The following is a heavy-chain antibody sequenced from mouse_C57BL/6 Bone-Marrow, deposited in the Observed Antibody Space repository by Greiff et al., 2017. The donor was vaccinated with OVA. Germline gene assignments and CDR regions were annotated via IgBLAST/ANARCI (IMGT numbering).Heavy chain of an antibody. J-gene: IGHJ1*03. CDR2: INPSNGGT. CDR1: GYTFTSYW. D-gene: IGHD1-1*01. V-gene: IGHV1-53*01. Sequence: QVQLKQPGTELVKPGASVKLSCKASGYTFTSYWMHWVKQRPGQGLEWIGNINPSNGGTNYNEKFKSKATLTVNKSSSTAYMQLSSLTSEDSAVVYCSTQYYGSPWYFDVWGTGTTVTVSS. CDR3: STQYYGSPWYFDV.